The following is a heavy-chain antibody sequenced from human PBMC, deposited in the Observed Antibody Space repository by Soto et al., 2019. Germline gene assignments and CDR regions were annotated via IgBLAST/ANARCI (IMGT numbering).Heavy chain of an antibody. CDR1: GDSVSSYK. V-gene: IGHV4-59*08. D-gene: IGHD3-10*01. J-gene: IGHJ6*02. CDR2: IDNNGGT. Sequence: QVQLQESGPGLVKPSETLSLTCTVSGDSVSSYKWSWIRQTPGKGLEWIGYIDNNGGTSYNPSLRRRITMSVDMATKQFSLRLNSVTAADTAVYYGVRQGFGALHGLVDVWGQGTTVTVSS. CDR3: VRQGFGALHGLVDV.